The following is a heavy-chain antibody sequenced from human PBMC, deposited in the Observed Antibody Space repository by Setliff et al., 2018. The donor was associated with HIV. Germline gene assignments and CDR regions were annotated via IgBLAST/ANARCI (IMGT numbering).Heavy chain of an antibody. D-gene: IGHD3-3*01. CDR2: IIPILGVV. CDR3: VRGVQSPPHYSYYYMDV. J-gene: IGHJ6*03. CDR1: RSTFNSHT. V-gene: IGHV1-69*02. Sequence: SVKVSCKASRSTFNSHTINWVRQAPGQGLDWMGRIIPILGVVNYAQRFQGKVTITADKSTSTAYMELTSLRFDDTAMYYCVRGVQSPPHYSYYYMDVWGEGTMGTVSS.